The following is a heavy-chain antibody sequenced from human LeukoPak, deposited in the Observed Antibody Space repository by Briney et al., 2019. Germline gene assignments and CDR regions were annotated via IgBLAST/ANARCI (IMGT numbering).Heavy chain of an antibody. CDR3: ARGVVIAPQTFDY. CDR1: GGPLSSHY. J-gene: IGHJ4*02. D-gene: IGHD2-21*01. V-gene: IGHV4-59*11. Sequence: PSETLSLTCTVPGGPLSSHYWNWIRQSPGKGLEWIGYIYYSGSTNYNPSLKSRVTISVDTSKSQFSLKLRPVTAADTAVYYCARGVVIAPQTFDYWGQGTLVTVSS. CDR2: IYYSGST.